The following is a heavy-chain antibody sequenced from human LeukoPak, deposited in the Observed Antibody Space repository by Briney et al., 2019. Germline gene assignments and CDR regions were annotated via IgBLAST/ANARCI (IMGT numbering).Heavy chain of an antibody. Sequence: GGSLRLSCAASGFTFSSYAMAWVRQAPGKGLEWLSYISSSSKINYADSVKGRFTISRDNAKNSLYLQMNSLRDEDTAVYYCARSVNPGVHDFDPWGQGTLVTVSS. D-gene: IGHD6-6*01. V-gene: IGHV3-48*02. J-gene: IGHJ5*02. CDR2: ISSSSKI. CDR3: ARSVNPGVHDFDP. CDR1: GFTFSSYA.